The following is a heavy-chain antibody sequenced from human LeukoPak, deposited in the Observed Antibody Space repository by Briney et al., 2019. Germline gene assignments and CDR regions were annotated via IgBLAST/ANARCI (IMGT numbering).Heavy chain of an antibody. J-gene: IGHJ4*02. Sequence: SETLSLTCTVSGGSISRYYWSWIRQPPGKGLEWIGTIYRSGTTYYNPSLKSRVSITVDTSKNQFSLKLTSVTAADTAVYYCARVAGSSGWYPAEDYFDYWGQGTLVTVSS. D-gene: IGHD6-19*01. CDR1: GGSISRYY. CDR2: IYRSGTT. V-gene: IGHV4-59*08. CDR3: ARVAGSSGWYPAEDYFDY.